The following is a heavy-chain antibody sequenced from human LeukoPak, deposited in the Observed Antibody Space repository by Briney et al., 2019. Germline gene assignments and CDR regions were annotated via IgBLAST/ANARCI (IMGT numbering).Heavy chain of an antibody. V-gene: IGHV3-7*01. Sequence: PGGSLRLSCAASGFTFSTKWMNWVRQAPGKGLEWVANINKDGSQKDYVDSVKGRFTISRDNAKNSLYLQMNSLRAEDTAVYSCAVFSGSFPGWPHPWGQRTLLTPSS. CDR3: AVFSGSFPGWPHP. D-gene: IGHD1-26*01. CDR2: INKDGSQK. J-gene: IGHJ5*02. CDR1: GFTFSTKW.